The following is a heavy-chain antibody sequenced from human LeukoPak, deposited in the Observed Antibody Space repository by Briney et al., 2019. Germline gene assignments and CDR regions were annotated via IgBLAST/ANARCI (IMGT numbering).Heavy chain of an antibody. CDR3: ASLSSGAFDI. V-gene: IGHV4-39*07. J-gene: IGHJ3*02. CDR2: IYYSGST. D-gene: IGHD6-25*01. Sequence: SETLSLTCTVSGGSISSSSYYWGWIRQPPGKGLEWIESIYYSGSTYYNPSLKSRVTISVDTSKNQFSLKLSSVTAADTAVYYCASLSSGAFDIWGQGTMVTVSS. CDR1: GGSISSSSYY.